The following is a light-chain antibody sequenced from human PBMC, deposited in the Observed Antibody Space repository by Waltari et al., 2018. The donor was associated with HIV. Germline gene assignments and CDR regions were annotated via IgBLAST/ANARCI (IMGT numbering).Light chain of an antibody. CDR3: QTWDSNTGV. CDR2: QDN. Sequence: GQTVSITCSGDKLGEKYACWYQQRPGQSPLLVIYQDNQRPSGIPERFSGSNSGNTATLTISGTQAMDEADYYCQTWDSNTGVFGGGTKLTVL. CDR1: KLGEKY. V-gene: IGLV3-1*01. J-gene: IGLJ3*02.